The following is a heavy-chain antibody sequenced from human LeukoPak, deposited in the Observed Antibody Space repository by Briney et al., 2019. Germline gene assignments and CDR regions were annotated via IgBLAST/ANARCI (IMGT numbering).Heavy chain of an antibody. D-gene: IGHD6-19*01. V-gene: IGHV3-30-3*01. CDR2: ISYDGSNK. CDR1: GFTFSSYA. J-gene: IGHJ4*02. Sequence: GGSLRLSCAASGFTFSSYAMHWVRQAPGKGLEWVAVISYDGSNKYYADSVKGRFTISRDNSKNTLYLQMNSLRAEDTAVYYCANRGGNGYSSGWSFDYFDYWCQGTLVTVSS. CDR3: ANRGGNGYSSGWSFDYFDY.